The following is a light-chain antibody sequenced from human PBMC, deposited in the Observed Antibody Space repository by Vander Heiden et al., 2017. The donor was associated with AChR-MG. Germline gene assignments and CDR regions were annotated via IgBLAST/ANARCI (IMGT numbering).Light chain of an antibody. CDR2: AAS. Sequence: AIRMTQSPSSFSASTGDRVTITCRASQGISSYLAWYQQKPGKAPKLLIYAASTLQSGVPSRFSGSGSGTDFTLTISCLQSEDFATYYCQQDYSYHCFGQGTRLEIK. V-gene: IGKV1-8*01. CDR3: QQDYSYHC. CDR1: QGISSY. J-gene: IGKJ5*01.